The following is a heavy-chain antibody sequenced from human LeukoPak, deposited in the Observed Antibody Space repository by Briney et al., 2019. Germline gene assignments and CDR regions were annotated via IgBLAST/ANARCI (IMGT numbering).Heavy chain of an antibody. V-gene: IGHV3-33*01. CDR3: ARGRGSGWPDYFDH. D-gene: IGHD6-19*01. Sequence: GGSLRLSCAASRFTFSNYDMHWVRQAPGKGLEWVALIWYDGSNKFYADSLRGRFTISRDNSKNTLYLQMNCLTAEDTAVYYCARGRGSGWPDYFDHWGQGTLVTVSS. CDR2: IWYDGSNK. CDR1: RFTFSNYD. J-gene: IGHJ4*02.